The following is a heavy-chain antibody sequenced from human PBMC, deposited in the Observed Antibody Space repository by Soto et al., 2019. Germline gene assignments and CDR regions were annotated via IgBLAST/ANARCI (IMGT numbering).Heavy chain of an antibody. D-gene: IGHD2-2*01. Sequence: EVQLLESGGGLVQPGGSLRLSCAASGFTFSSYAMSWVRQAPGMGLEWVSGIIGSGTSTYYADSVKGRFTFSRDNSKNTLFLQMNSLRAEDTAVYYCAKGKGLTVSSTNYWGQGTLVTVSS. V-gene: IGHV3-23*01. J-gene: IGHJ4*02. CDR3: AKGKGLTVSSTNY. CDR2: IIGSGTST. CDR1: GFTFSSYA.